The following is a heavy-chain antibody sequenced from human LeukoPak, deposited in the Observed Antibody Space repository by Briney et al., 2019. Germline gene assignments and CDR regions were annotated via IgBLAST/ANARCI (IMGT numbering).Heavy chain of an antibody. Sequence: ASVKVSCKASGYTFTSYGISWVRQALGQGLEWMGWISAYNGNTNYAQKLQGRVTMTTDTSTSTAYMELRSLRSDDTAVYYCARDNYYYGSGSYSYWGQGTLVTVSS. D-gene: IGHD3-10*01. CDR2: ISAYNGNT. V-gene: IGHV1-18*01. J-gene: IGHJ4*02. CDR1: GYTFTSYG. CDR3: ARDNYYYGSGSYSY.